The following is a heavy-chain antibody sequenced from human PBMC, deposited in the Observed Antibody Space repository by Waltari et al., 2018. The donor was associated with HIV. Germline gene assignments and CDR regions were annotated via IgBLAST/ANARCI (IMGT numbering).Heavy chain of an antibody. V-gene: IGHV1-8*01. Sequence: QVQLVQSGAEVEKPGASVKVSCKASGYTFSVYDIPWVRQAPGQGLEWMGWMNPKSGHTGSGQKFQGRLTMTRDTSTRTAYMDLSRLTSEDTAVYYCAIFSSRWYTRYYYNFNAMDVWGQGTTVTVSS. CDR3: AIFSSRWYTRYYYNFNAMDV. CDR2: MNPKSGHT. D-gene: IGHD2-2*01. CDR1: GYTFSVYD. J-gene: IGHJ6*02.